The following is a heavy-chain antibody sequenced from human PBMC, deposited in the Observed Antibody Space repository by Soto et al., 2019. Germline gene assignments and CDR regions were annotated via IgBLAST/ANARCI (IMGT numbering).Heavy chain of an antibody. CDR3: EKALSSWRRYYYFEY. J-gene: IGHJ4*01. CDR1: GFTFSSYA. V-gene: IGHV3-23*01. CDR2: ISGSGGST. Sequence: GGSLRLSCAASGFTFSSYAMSWVRQAPGKGLEWVSAISGSGGSTYYADSVKGRFTISRDNSKNTLYLQMNSLRAEDTAVYYFEKALSSWRRYYYFEYWGPVTLVNVYS. D-gene: IGHD1-26*01.